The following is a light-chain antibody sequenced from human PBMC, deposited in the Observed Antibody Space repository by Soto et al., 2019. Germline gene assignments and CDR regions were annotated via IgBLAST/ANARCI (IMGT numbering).Light chain of an antibody. CDR2: WAS. Sequence: DIVMTQSPDSLAVSLCERATINCKSSQSVLYSSSNKNYLAWYQQKPGQPPKLLIYWASTRESGVPDRFSGSGSGTDFTLTISSLQAEDVALYYCQQYFRPWTFGQGTKVEIK. J-gene: IGKJ1*01. CDR3: QQYFRPWT. CDR1: QSVLYSSSNKNY. V-gene: IGKV4-1*01.